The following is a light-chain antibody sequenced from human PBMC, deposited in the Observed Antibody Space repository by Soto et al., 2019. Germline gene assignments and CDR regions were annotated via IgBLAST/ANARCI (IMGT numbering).Light chain of an antibody. V-gene: IGKV3-20*01. J-gene: IGKJ1*01. CDR1: QSVSNNY. CDR2: GAS. Sequence: EIVLTQSPGTLSLSPGERATLACRASQSVSNNYLAWYQQKPGQAPRILIYGASSRATGIQDRFSGSGSGTEFTLTIRRLEPEDFAVYYCKQYGSSGTFGQGTKVDIK. CDR3: KQYGSSGT.